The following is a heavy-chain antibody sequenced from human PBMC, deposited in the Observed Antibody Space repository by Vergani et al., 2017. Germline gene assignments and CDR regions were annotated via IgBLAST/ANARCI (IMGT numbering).Heavy chain of an antibody. D-gene: IGHD5-18*01. CDR3: ARWNTAMVDGAFDI. Sequence: QVQLVQSGAEVKKPGSSVKVSCKASGGTFSSYTISWVRQAPGQGLEWMGRIIPILGIANYAQKFQGRVTITADKSTSTAYMELSSLRSEDTAVYYCARWNTAMVDGAFDIWGQGTMVTVSS. CDR1: GGTFSSYT. CDR2: IIPILGIA. V-gene: IGHV1-69*02. J-gene: IGHJ3*02.